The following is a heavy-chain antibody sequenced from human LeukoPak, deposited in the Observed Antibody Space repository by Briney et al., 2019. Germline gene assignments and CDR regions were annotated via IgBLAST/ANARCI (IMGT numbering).Heavy chain of an antibody. J-gene: IGHJ4*02. CDR3: ARHGGYSYGVDY. CDR2: MNPNSGNT. CDR1: GYTFTSYD. D-gene: IGHD5-18*01. Sequence: ASVKVPCKVSGYTFTSYDINWVRQATGQGLEWMGWMNPNSGNTGYAQKFQGRVTITRNTSISTAYMELSSLRSEDTAVYYCARHGGYSYGVDYWGQGTLVTVS. V-gene: IGHV1-8*03.